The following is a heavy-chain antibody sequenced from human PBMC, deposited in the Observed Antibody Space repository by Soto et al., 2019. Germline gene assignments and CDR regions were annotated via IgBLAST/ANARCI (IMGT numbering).Heavy chain of an antibody. CDR1: GYTFSNFG. CDR2: ISAYNGNT. J-gene: IGHJ4*02. V-gene: IGHV1-18*01. D-gene: IGHD6-13*01. Sequence: ASVKVSCKASGYTFSNFGISWVRQAPGQGLEWMGWISAYNGNTNYAQKLQGRVTMTTDTSTSTAYMELRSLRSDDTAVYYCARDPPTIASAGREDYWGQGTLVTVSS. CDR3: ARDPPTIASAGREDY.